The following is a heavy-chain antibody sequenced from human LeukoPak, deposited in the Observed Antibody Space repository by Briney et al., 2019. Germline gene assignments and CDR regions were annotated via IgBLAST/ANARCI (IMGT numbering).Heavy chain of an antibody. CDR3: ARDTYGGANY. V-gene: IGHV3-30*02. D-gene: IGHD4-23*01. J-gene: IGHJ4*02. CDR2: IRYDGSNK. CDR1: GFTFSSYG. Sequence: GGSLRLSCAASGFTFSSYGMHWVRQAPGKGLEWVAFIRYDGSNKYYADSVKGRFTISRDTSKNTLYLQMNSLRPEDTAVYYCARDTYGGANYWGQGTLVTVSS.